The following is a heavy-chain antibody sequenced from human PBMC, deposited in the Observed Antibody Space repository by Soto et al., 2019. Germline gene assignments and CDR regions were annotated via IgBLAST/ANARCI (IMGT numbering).Heavy chain of an antibody. J-gene: IGHJ4*02. CDR1: GFTFSSYL. V-gene: IGHV3-7*01. Sequence: TGGSLRLSCAASGFTFSSYLMSWVRQAPGKGLEWVANIKQDGSEKYYVDSVKGRFTISRDNAKNSLYLQMNSLRAEDTAVYYCARDSLLLGYCSGGSCYSVLDRSPNFDYWGQGTLVTVSS. D-gene: IGHD2-15*01. CDR3: ARDSLLLGYCSGGSCYSVLDRSPNFDY. CDR2: IKQDGSEK.